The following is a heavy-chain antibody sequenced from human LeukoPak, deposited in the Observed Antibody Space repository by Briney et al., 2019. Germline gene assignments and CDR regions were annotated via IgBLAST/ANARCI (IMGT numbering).Heavy chain of an antibody. J-gene: IGHJ5*02. CDR3: ARPHCSSTDCHPPEWFDP. Sequence: ASVTVSCKPSGYTFTNYDSNWVRQAPGQGLEWMGWMNPNSGNTDYAQKFQGRVTMTRNTSISTAYMELSSLRSEDTAVYYCARPHCSSTDCHPPEWFDPWGQGTLVTVSS. V-gene: IGHV1-8*01. D-gene: IGHD2-2*01. CDR1: GYTFTNYD. CDR2: MNPNSGNT.